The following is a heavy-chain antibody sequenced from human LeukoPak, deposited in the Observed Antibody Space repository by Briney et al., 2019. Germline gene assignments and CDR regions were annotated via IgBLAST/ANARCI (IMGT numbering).Heavy chain of an antibody. CDR2: IYHSGST. V-gene: IGHV4-38-2*02. Sequence: SETLSLTCTVSGYSISSGYYWGWIRQPPGKVLEWIGSIYHSGSTYYNPSLKSRVTISVDTSKNQFSLKLSSVTAADTAVYYCARIGYCSGGRCSNFDYWGQGTLVTVSS. CDR1: GYSISSGYY. D-gene: IGHD2-15*01. CDR3: ARIGYCSGGRCSNFDY. J-gene: IGHJ4*02.